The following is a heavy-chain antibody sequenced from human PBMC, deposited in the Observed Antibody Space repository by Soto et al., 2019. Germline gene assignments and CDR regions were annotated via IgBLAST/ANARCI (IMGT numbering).Heavy chain of an antibody. CDR2: IIPTFGAA. J-gene: IGHJ4*02. CDR1: GDTCSSNS. V-gene: IGHV1-69*01. D-gene: IGHD5-12*01. Sequence: QVQLVESGAEVRKPGSSVKVSCKASGDTCSSNSFSWVRQAPGQGPAYMGGIIPTFGAANYAQRFQDRLTITADESTTSVYIQLSSLRPDDTAVYYCATPSSGHDFLFEHWGQGTLVTVSS. CDR3: ATPSSGHDFLFEH.